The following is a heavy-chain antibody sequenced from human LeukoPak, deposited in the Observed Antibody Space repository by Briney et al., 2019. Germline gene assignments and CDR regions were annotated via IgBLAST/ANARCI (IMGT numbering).Heavy chain of an antibody. CDR1: GGSFSGYY. J-gene: IGHJ5*02. CDR2: INHSGST. V-gene: IGHV4-34*01. CDR3: ARGPRNAVVPAASYDP. Sequence: PSETLSLTCAVYGGSFSGYYWSWIRQPPGKGLEWIGEINHSGSTNYNPSLESRVTISVDTSKNQFSLKLSSVTAADTAVYYCARGPRNAVVPAASYDPWGQGTLVTVSS. D-gene: IGHD2-2*01.